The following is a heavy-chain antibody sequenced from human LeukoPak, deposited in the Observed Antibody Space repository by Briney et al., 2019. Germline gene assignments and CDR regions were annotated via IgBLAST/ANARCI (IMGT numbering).Heavy chain of an antibody. CDR1: GFTLSSYE. Sequence: GGSLRLSCAASGFTLSSYEMNWVRLAPGKGLEWISYISRTGNSIYYADSVKGRFTISRDSAKNSLYLQMNSLRAEDTAVYYCARAMVRGVFIPLDYWGQGTLVTVSS. J-gene: IGHJ4*02. D-gene: IGHD3-10*01. V-gene: IGHV3-48*03. CDR2: ISRTGNSI. CDR3: ARAMVRGVFIPLDY.